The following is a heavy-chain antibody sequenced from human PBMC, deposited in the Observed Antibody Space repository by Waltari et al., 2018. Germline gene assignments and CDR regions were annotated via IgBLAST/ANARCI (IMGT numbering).Heavy chain of an antibody. CDR1: GFTFSGYW. Sequence: EVQLVESGGGLVQPGGSLRLSCAASGFTFSGYWMHWVRQAPGKGLVWRSRINNYWRFTDYAGSVKGRFTISRDNANNMLYLQVNSLRADDTAVYYCARDVGGEWSRWGQGTLVTVSS. D-gene: IGHD2-8*01. CDR2: INNYWRFT. V-gene: IGHV3-74*01. CDR3: ARDVGGEWSR. J-gene: IGHJ4*02.